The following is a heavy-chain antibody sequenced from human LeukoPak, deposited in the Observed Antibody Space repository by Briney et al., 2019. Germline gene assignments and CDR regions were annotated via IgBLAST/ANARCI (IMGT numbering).Heavy chain of an antibody. Sequence: SETLSLTCTVSGGSISSSTYYWGWIRQPPGKGLECIGSVYYSGSTYYNPSLKSRVTISVDTSKNQFSLKLSSVTAADTAVYYCARDPNYYDSSGYYSDYWGQGTLVTVSS. CDR1: GGSISSSTYY. CDR3: ARDPNYYDSSGYYSDY. CDR2: VYYSGST. D-gene: IGHD3-22*01. V-gene: IGHV4-39*07. J-gene: IGHJ4*02.